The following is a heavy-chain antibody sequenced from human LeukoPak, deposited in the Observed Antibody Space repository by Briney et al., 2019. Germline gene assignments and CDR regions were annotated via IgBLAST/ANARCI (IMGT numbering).Heavy chain of an antibody. V-gene: IGHV4-30-4*01. D-gene: IGHD6-6*01. Sequence: PSQTLSLTCTVSGGSISSGDYYWSWIRQPPGKGLEWIGYIYYSGSTYYNPSLKSRVTISVDTSKNQFSLKLSSVTAADTAVYYCARASTLSSSSGGFGYWGQGTLVTVSS. J-gene: IGHJ4*02. CDR3: ARASTLSSSSGGFGY. CDR2: IYYSGST. CDR1: GGSISSGDYY.